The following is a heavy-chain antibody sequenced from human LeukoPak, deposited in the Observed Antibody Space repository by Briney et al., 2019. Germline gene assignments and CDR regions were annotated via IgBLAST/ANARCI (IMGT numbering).Heavy chain of an antibody. CDR3: ARRAGAYSHPYDY. CDR1: GFMFAGYG. D-gene: IGHD4/OR15-4a*01. Sequence: GGSLRLSCAASGFMFAGYGMSWVRQAPGKGLEWVSGISGRSGMTYYADSVKGRFTISRDNSKNTLYLQMNSLRAEDTAVYYCARRAGAYSHPYDYWGQGTLVTVSS. V-gene: IGHV3-23*01. CDR2: ISGRSGMT. J-gene: IGHJ4*02.